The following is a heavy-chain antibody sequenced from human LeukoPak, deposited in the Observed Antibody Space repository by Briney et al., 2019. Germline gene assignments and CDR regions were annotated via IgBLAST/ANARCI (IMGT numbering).Heavy chain of an antibody. CDR1: GYTFTSYG. CDR2: FSVYNGNT. CDR3: ASSRYNFIDV. Sequence: SSVKVSCRASGYTFTSYGISWVRQAPGQGLERMGWFSVYNGNTNYAQKLQGRVTMTTDTSTSTAYLELRILRSEDKAVYYCASSRYNFIDVWGKGTTVTVSS. V-gene: IGHV1-18*01. J-gene: IGHJ6*03.